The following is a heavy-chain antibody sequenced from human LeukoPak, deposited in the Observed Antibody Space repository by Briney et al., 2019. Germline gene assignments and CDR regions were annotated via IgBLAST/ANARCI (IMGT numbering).Heavy chain of an antibody. CDR1: GVSISSYY. CDR3: ARWYYDSSGYRYFDY. CDR2: IDYSGNT. J-gene: IGHJ4*02. Sequence: PSETPSLTCTVSGVSISSYYWTWIRQPPGKGLKWIGNIDYSGNTKYNPSLKSRVTISVDTSKNQFSLKLSSVTAADTAVYYCARWYYDSSGYRYFDYWGQGTLVTVSS. D-gene: IGHD3-22*01. V-gene: IGHV4-59*01.